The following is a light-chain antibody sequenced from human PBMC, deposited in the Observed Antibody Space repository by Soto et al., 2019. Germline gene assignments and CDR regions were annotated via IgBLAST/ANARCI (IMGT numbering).Light chain of an antibody. CDR2: DAS. Sequence: EIVLTQSPATLSLSPGERATLSCRASQSVSSNLAWYQQKPGQVPRLLIYDASNRATGIPARLSGSGSGTEFTLTISSLQSEDFAVYYCQQYNNWLWTFGQGTKVDI. CDR1: QSVSSN. J-gene: IGKJ1*01. V-gene: IGKV3D-15*01. CDR3: QQYNNWLWT.